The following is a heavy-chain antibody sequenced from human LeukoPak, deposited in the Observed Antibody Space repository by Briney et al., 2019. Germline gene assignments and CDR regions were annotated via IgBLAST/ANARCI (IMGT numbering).Heavy chain of an antibody. V-gene: IGHV1-46*01. Sequence: ASVKVSCKASGYTFTSHYMHWVRQAPGQGLEWMGIINPSGGTTSYAQKFQGRVTMTRDTSTSTVYMELSSLRSEDTAVYYCARGYCSGGTCYSADYWGQGTLVTVSS. J-gene: IGHJ4*02. CDR1: GYTFTSHY. CDR3: ARGYCSGGTCYSADY. CDR2: INPSGGTT. D-gene: IGHD2-15*01.